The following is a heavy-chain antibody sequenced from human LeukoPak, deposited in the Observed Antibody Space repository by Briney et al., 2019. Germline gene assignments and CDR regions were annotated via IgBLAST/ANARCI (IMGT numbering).Heavy chain of an antibody. Sequence: GASVRVSCKASGYTFTGYYMHWVRQVPGQGLEWMGWINPNSGGTNYAQKFQGRVTMTRDTSISTAYMELSRLRSDDTAVYYCARPSESTSTFDIWGQGTMVTVSS. CDR3: ARPSESTSTFDI. CDR2: INPNSGGT. CDR1: GYTFTGYY. J-gene: IGHJ3*02. D-gene: IGHD3-10*01. V-gene: IGHV1-2*02.